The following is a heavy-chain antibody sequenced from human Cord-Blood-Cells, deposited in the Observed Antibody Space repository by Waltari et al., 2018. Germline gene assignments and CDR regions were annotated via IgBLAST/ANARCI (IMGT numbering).Heavy chain of an antibody. CDR1: GGTFSSYA. CDR2: IIPVFGTA. V-gene: IGHV1-69*01. D-gene: IGHD2-15*01. CDR3: ASNSWKVYCSGGSCSPFDY. J-gene: IGHJ4*02. Sequence: QVQLVQSGAEVKKPGSSVKVSCKASGGTFSSYAISWVRQAPGQGLEWMGGIIPVFGTANYEHKFQGRVTITADESTSTAYMELSSLRSEDTAVYYCASNSWKVYCSGGSCSPFDYWGQGTLVTVSS.